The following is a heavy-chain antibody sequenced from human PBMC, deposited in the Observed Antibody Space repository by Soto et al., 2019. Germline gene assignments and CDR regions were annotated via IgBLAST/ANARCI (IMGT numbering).Heavy chain of an antibody. CDR1: GFTFSSYA. D-gene: IGHD2-8*01. J-gene: IGHJ4*02. V-gene: IGHV3-30-3*01. Sequence: GGSLRLSCAASGFTFSSYALHWVRQAPGKGLEWVAIVSYDGSQKYLADPVKGRFTVSRDISKNTLYLQMNKLRAEDTAVYYCGSDPNTIGEGYIDSWGQGTLATVSS. CDR3: GSDPNTIGEGYIDS. CDR2: VSYDGSQK.